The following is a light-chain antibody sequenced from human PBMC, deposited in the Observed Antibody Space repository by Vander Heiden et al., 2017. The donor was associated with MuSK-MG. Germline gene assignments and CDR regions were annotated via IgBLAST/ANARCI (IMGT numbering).Light chain of an antibody. CDR2: WAS. V-gene: IGKV4-1*01. CDR1: QSVLYSYNNKNY. Sequence: DIVTTQSPDSLTVSMRERATINCKSSQSVLYSYNNKNYLSWYQQKPGQPPKLLIYWASTRESGVPDRFSGSGSGTDFTLTINSLRSEDAAVYYCHQFDSTPLTFGGGTKVEIK. J-gene: IGKJ4*01. CDR3: HQFDSTPLT.